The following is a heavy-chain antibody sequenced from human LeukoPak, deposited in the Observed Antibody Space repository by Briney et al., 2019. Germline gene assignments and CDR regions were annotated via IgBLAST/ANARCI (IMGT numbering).Heavy chain of an antibody. CDR3: ARVLCDGGSCYFDY. Sequence: SGPTLVNPTQTLTLTCTFSGFSLSTSGMCVSWIRQPPGKALEWLALIDWDDDKYYSTSLKTRLTISKDTSKNQVVLTMTNMDPVDTATYYCARVLCDGGSCYFDYWGQGTLVTVSS. CDR2: IDWDDDK. J-gene: IGHJ4*02. D-gene: IGHD2-15*01. CDR1: GFSLSTSGMC. V-gene: IGHV2-70*01.